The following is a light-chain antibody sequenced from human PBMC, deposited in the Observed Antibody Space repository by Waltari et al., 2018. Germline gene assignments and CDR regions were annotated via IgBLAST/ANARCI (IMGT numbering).Light chain of an antibody. CDR2: LGS. CDR3: MQALQIPWT. J-gene: IGKJ1*01. CDR1: QSLVHTNGYNY. Sequence: DIVMTQSPLSLPVTPGEPASISCRSSQSLVHTNGYNYLDWYLQKPGQCPQLLIYLGSNRGSGVPDRFSGSGSGTDFTLKISSVEAEDVGVYYCMQALQIPWTFGQGTKVEIK. V-gene: IGKV2-28*01.